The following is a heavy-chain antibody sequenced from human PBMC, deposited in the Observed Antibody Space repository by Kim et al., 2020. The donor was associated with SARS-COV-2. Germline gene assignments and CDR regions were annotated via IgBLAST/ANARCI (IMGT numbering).Heavy chain of an antibody. CDR3: ATITIFGERFDP. J-gene: IGHJ5*02. D-gene: IGHD3-3*01. Sequence: IYAQKFQGRVTMTEDTSTDTAYMELSSLRSEDTAVYYCATITIFGERFDPWGQGTLVTVSS. V-gene: IGHV1-24*01.